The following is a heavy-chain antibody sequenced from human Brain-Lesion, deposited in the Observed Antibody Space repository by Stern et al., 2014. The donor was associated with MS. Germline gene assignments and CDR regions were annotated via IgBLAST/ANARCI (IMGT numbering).Heavy chain of an antibody. Sequence: VQLVQSGAEVKKPGESLKISCKGSGYRFDNYWIGWVGQKPGKGLEWKGIIYTADSDTRYSPSLQGQVTISADKSISTVYLQWSSLKASDTAMYYCARTYSSGWYGGHAFDIWGQGTMVTVSS. J-gene: IGHJ3*02. CDR3: ARTYSSGWYGGHAFDI. CDR2: IYTADSDT. D-gene: IGHD6-19*01. V-gene: IGHV5-51*01. CDR1: GYRFDNYW.